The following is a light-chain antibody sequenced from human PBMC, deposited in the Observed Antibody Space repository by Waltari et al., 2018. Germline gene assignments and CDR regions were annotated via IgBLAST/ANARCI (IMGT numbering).Light chain of an antibody. CDR2: GAS. CDR3: QQYDGSVVT. V-gene: IGKV3-20*01. CDR1: QYFTVSW. Sequence: EIVLTQSPGTLSLSPGERVTLSCRASQYFTVSWMTWYHQKPGQAPRLLIYGASTRAPGVPDRFSGSVSGTDFTLTISRLEPEDSAVYYCQQYDGSVVTFGGGTKVEIK. J-gene: IGKJ4*01.